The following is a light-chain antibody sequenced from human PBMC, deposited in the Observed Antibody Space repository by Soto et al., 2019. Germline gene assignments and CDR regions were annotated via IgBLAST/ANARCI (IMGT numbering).Light chain of an antibody. J-gene: IGKJ1*01. CDR1: QSVSSR. V-gene: IGKV3-20*01. CDR3: QQYGSSPWT. Sequence: EIVMTQPPATLSVYPGERVTVSCRARQSVSSRVAWYQQKPGQSPRLLIYGASSRATGIPDRFSGRGAGTDFTLTISRLEPEDFAVYYCQQYGSSPWTFGQGTKVDIK. CDR2: GAS.